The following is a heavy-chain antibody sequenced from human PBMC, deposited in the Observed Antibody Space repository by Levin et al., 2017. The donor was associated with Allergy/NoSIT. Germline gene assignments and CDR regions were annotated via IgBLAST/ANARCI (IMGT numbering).Heavy chain of an antibody. J-gene: IGHJ4*02. CDR2: INEDGSWT. Sequence: GGSLRLSCAASGFTFSSNWMHWVRQSPGEGLVWVSRINEDGSWTTYADSVKGRFTISRDNAKNTLYLQMNSLRDDDTAEYYCERDLSGRRDYWGQGTLVTVSS. D-gene: IGHD2-15*01. CDR3: ERDLSGRRDY. CDR1: GFTFSSNW. V-gene: IGHV3-74*01.